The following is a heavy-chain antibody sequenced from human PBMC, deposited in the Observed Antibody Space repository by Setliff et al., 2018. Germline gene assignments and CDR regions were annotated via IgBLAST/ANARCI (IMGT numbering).Heavy chain of an antibody. CDR3: ARGPPGYNPYHWFDP. CDR2: INHSGST. J-gene: IGHJ5*02. Sequence: SETLSLTCAVYGGSFSGYYWSWIRQPPGKGLEWIGEINHSGSTNYNPSLKSRVTISVDTSKNQFSLKLNSVTAADMAVYYCARGPPGYNPYHWFDPWGQGTLVTVSS. CDR1: GGSFSGYY. V-gene: IGHV4-34*01. D-gene: IGHD5-12*01.